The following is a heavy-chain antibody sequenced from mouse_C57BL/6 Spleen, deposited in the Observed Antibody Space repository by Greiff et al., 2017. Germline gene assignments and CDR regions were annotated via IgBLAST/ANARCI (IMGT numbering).Heavy chain of an antibody. CDR3: ARRDYYGSSYDYWYFEV. V-gene: IGHV8-12*01. D-gene: IGHD1-1*01. CDR2: IYWDDDK. Sequence: QVTLKVCGPGILQSSQTLSLTCSFSGFSLSTSGMGVSWIRQPSGQGLEWLAHIYWDDDKRYNPSLKSRLTISKDTSSNHVFLKITSVDTADTATYYCARRDYYGSSYDYWYFEVWGTGTTVTVSS. CDR1: GFSLSTSGMG. J-gene: IGHJ1*03.